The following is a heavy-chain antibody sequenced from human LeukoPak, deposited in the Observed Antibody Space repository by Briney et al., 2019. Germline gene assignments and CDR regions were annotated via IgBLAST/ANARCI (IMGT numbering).Heavy chain of an antibody. D-gene: IGHD1-14*01. V-gene: IGHV3-23*01. CDR1: GFTFSSYT. CDR3: ARDVREPSSYGMDV. CDR2: INDSGGNT. Sequence: GGSLRLSCAASGFTFSSYTMGWVRQAPGKGLEWVSEINDSGGNTYYARSVKGRFTISRDNSKNTLYLQMNSLRAEDTAVYYCARDVREPSSYGMDVWGQGTTVTVSS. J-gene: IGHJ6*02.